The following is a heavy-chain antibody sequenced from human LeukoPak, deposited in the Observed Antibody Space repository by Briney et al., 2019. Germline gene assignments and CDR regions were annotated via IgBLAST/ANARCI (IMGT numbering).Heavy chain of an antibody. D-gene: IGHD3-3*01. CDR1: GFTFSSFS. Sequence: GGSLRLSCAASGFTFSSFSMSWVREAPGKGLEWVANIKQEGSEKYNVDSVKGRFTISRDNAKNSLYLQMNSLRAEDTAVYYCAREYYDFWSGYRNDFDYWGQGTLVTVSS. V-gene: IGHV3-7*01. CDR2: IKQEGSEK. J-gene: IGHJ4*02. CDR3: AREYYDFWSGYRNDFDY.